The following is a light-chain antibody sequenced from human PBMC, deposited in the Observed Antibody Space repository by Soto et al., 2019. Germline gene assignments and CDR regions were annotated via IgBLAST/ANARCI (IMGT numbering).Light chain of an antibody. CDR3: ATSDNSMIALHG. J-gene: IGLJ1*01. CDR2: SNN. Sequence: QSVLTQPPSASGTPGQRVTISCSGSSSNIGSNTVNWYQQLPGTAPKLLIYSNNQRPSGVPDRFSGSKSGTSASLAISGLQSEDDVYYDCATSDNSMIALHGFGTRTMVTVL. V-gene: IGLV1-44*01. CDR1: SSNIGSNT.